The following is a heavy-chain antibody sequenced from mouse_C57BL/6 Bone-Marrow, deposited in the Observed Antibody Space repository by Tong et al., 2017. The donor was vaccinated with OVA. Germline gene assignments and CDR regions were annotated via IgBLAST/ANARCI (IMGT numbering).Heavy chain of an antibody. CDR2: IWSGGST. Sequence: VQLKESGPGLVQPSQSLSITCTVSGFSLTSYGVHWVRQSPGKGLEWLGVIWSGGSTDYNAAFISRLSISKDNSKRQVFCKMIRLQANETAIYYCARKTSLRFDCWDQGTTLTVSA. V-gene: IGHV2-2*02. J-gene: IGHJ2*01. D-gene: IGHD2-12*01. CDR1: GFSLTSYG. CDR3: ARKTSLRFDC.